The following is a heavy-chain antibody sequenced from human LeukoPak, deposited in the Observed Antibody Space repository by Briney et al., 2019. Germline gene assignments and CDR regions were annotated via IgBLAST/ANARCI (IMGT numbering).Heavy chain of an antibody. V-gene: IGHV1-69*02. Sequence: SGKASCKASGGTFSSYTISWVRQAPGQGLEWMGRIIPILGIANYAQKFQGRVTITADKSTSTAYMELSSLRSEDTAVYYCARGTSSTPHYDILTGPRGWFDPWGQGTLVTVSS. CDR3: ARGTSSTPHYDILTGPRGWFDP. CDR1: GGTFSSYT. CDR2: IIPILGIA. J-gene: IGHJ5*02. D-gene: IGHD3-9*01.